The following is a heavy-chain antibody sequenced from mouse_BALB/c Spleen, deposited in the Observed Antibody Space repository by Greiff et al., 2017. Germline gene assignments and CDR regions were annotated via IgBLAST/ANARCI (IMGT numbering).Heavy chain of an antibody. Sequence: VQLQQSGPGLVKPSQSLSLTCTVTGYSITSDYAWNWIRQFPGNKLEWMGYISYSGSTSYNPSLKSRISITRDTSKNQFFLQLNSVTTEDTATYYCARCGYDGYFDVWGAGTTVTVSS. CDR2: ISYSGST. CDR1: GYSITSDYA. CDR3: ARCGYDGYFDV. J-gene: IGHJ1*01. V-gene: IGHV3-2*02. D-gene: IGHD2-2*01.